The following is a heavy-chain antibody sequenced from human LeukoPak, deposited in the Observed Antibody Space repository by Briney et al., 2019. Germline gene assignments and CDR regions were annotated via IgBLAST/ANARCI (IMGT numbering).Heavy chain of an antibody. CDR1: GFTFSSYA. D-gene: IGHD3-10*01. CDR3: ARDAWFGDMEGFDY. Sequence: PGGSLRLSCAASGFTFSSYAMHWVRQAPGKGLEWVAVISYDGSNKYYADSVKGRFTISRDNSKNTLYLQMNSLRAEDTAVYYCARDAWFGDMEGFDYWGQGTLVTVSS. V-gene: IGHV3-30-3*01. CDR2: ISYDGSNK. J-gene: IGHJ4*02.